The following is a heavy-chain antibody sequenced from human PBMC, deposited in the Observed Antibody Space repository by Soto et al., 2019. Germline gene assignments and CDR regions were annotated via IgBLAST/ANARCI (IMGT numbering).Heavy chain of an antibody. Sequence: QVQLVESGGGVVQPGRSLRLSCAASGFTFSSYGMHWVRQAPGKGLEWVAVIWYDGSNKYYADSVKGRFTISRDNSKNTLYLQMNSLSAEDTAVYYCARDKIRVCSGGSCDPYYYYGMDVWGQGTTVTVSS. CDR2: IWYDGSNK. CDR3: ARDKIRVCSGGSCDPYYYYGMDV. D-gene: IGHD2-15*01. J-gene: IGHJ6*02. CDR1: GFTFSSYG. V-gene: IGHV3-33*01.